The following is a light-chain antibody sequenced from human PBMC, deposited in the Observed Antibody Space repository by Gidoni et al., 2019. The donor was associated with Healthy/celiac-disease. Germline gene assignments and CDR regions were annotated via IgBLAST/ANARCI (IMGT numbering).Light chain of an antibody. J-gene: IGKJ2*01. Sequence: IVTTQSPDSLPLSLGERATITCKSSKSVLYSSNNKTYLAWYQQKPGQPPKLLIYWASTREYGVPDRFSGSGSGTDFTLTISSLQAEDVAVYYCQQYYSTPYTFGQGTKLEIK. CDR2: WAS. CDR1: KSVLYSSNNKTY. CDR3: QQYYSTPYT. V-gene: IGKV4-1*01.